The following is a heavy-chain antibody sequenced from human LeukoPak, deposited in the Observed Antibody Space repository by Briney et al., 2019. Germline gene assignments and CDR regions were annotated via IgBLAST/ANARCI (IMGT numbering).Heavy chain of an antibody. V-gene: IGHV3-7*01. Sequence: GGSLRLSCAASGFSFSGYWMSWVRQTPGKGLEWVANIKQDGSVKNSVDSMKGRFTISRDNTKNSLYLQMNSLRAEDTAVYYCARYSGSYYYYYGMDVWGQGTTVTVSS. D-gene: IGHD1-26*01. CDR3: ARYSGSYYYYYGMDV. CDR1: GFSFSGYW. CDR2: IKQDGSVK. J-gene: IGHJ6*02.